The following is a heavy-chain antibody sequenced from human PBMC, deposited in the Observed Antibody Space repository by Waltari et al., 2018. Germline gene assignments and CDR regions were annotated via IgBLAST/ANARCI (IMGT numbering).Heavy chain of an antibody. CDR3: ARESYCSSTSCNNWFDP. V-gene: IGHV4-61*02. CDR2: IYTSGRT. D-gene: IGHD2-2*01. Sequence: QVQLQESGPGLVKPSQTLSLTCTVSGGSISSGSYYWSWIRQPAGKGLEWIGRIYTSGRTNDNPSIKSRVTISVDTYKNQFSLKLSSVTAADTAVYYCARESYCSSTSCNNWFDPWGQGTLVTVSS. CDR1: GGSISSGSYY. J-gene: IGHJ5*02.